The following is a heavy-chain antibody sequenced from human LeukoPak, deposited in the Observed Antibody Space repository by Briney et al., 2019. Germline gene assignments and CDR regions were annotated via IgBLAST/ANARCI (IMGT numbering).Heavy chain of an antibody. D-gene: IGHD3-16*01. V-gene: IGHV3-23*01. J-gene: IGHJ4*02. CDR2: ISSSGNYI. CDR1: QFTFSYYA. CDR3: AKEIYAYGSRGFDY. Sequence: GGSLRLSCSASQFTFSYYAMAWVRQAPGKGLEWDSGISSSGNYICYADSVKGRFTISRDNSKNTLYLQLNSLRVEDTGVYYCAKEIYAYGSRGFDYWGQGTLVTVSS.